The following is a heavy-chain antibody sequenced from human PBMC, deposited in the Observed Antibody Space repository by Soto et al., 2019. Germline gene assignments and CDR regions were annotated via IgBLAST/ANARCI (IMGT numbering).Heavy chain of an antibody. D-gene: IGHD3-10*01. CDR2: ISSTSSHT. Sequence: QVQLVESGGGLVKPGGSLRLSCAASGFSFSDYYMSWIRQAPGKGLEWVSYISSTSSHTKYADSVKGRFTISRDNAKTSLYLQMNSLRAEDTAVYYCARDYYGSGSYGWFDPWGQGTLVTVSS. CDR1: GFSFSDYY. CDR3: ARDYYGSGSYGWFDP. J-gene: IGHJ5*02. V-gene: IGHV3-11*05.